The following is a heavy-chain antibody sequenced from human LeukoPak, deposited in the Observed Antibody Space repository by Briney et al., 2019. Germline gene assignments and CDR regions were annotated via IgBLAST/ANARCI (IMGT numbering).Heavy chain of an antibody. Sequence: ASVKVSCKASGYTFTTDYIHWVRQAPGQGLEWMGIINPSGGSTTYAQKFQGRVTMTRDTSTSTVYMELSSLRSEDTAVYYCARVRYDSSGAFDIWGQGTMVTVSS. D-gene: IGHD3-22*01. CDR2: INPSGGST. CDR3: ARVRYDSSGAFDI. CDR1: GYTFTTDY. V-gene: IGHV1-46*01. J-gene: IGHJ3*02.